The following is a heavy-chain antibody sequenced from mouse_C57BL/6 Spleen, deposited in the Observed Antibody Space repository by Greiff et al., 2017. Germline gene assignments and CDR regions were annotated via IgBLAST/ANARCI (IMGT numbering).Heavy chain of an antibody. V-gene: IGHV2-5*01. J-gene: IGHJ4*01. CDR1: GFSLTSYG. CDR2: IWRGGST. Sequence: QVQLQQSGPGLVQPSQSLSITCTVSGFSLTSYGVHWVRQSPGKGLEWLGVIWRGGSTDYNAAFMSRLSITKDNSKSQVFFKMNSLQADDTALYYGAKNGREDYDGKGYAMDYWGQGTSVTVSS. D-gene: IGHD2-4*01. CDR3: AKNGREDYDGKGYAMDY.